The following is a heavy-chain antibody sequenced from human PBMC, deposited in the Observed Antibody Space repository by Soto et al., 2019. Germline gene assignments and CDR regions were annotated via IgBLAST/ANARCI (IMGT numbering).Heavy chain of an antibody. V-gene: IGHV1-46*03. J-gene: IGHJ4*02. D-gene: IGHD6-13*01. CDR3: ARGLAAAGD. Sequence: QVHLVQSGAEVKKPGASVKVSCKASGYMLINYNIHWVRQATVKGLEWIGIINSNGGSTKYAQKFGGRVTIARDTSTSTVYMDLSSRRSDDTAAYYCARGLAAAGDWGQLTLVTVSS. CDR1: GYMLINYN. CDR2: INSNGGST.